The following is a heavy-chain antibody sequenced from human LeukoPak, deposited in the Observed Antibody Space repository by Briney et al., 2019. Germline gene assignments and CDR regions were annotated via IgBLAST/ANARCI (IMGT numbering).Heavy chain of an antibody. CDR2: IYYSGST. D-gene: IGHD1-14*01. J-gene: IGHJ5*02. Sequence: SETLSLTCTVSGGSISSSSYYWGWIRQPPGRGLEWIGSIYYSGSTYYNPSLKSRVTISVDTSKNQFSLQLNSVTPEDTAVYYCARDRSRSWFDPWGQGTLVTVSS. CDR3: ARDRSRSWFDP. CDR1: GGSISSSSYY. V-gene: IGHV4-39*02.